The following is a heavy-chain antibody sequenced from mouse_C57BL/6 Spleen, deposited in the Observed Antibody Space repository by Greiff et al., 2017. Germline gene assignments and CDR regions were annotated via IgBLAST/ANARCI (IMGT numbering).Heavy chain of an antibody. V-gene: IGHV14-3*01. CDR1: GFNIKNTY. D-gene: IGHD1-1*01. Sequence: EVQLQQSVAELVRPGASVKLSCTASGFNIKNTYMHWVKQRPGQGLEWIGRIDPANGNTKYAPKFQGKATITADTSSNTAYLQLSSLTSEDTAIYYCAGSITTVVAKGAMDYWGQGTSVTVSS. CDR3: AGSITTVVAKGAMDY. J-gene: IGHJ4*01. CDR2: IDPANGNT.